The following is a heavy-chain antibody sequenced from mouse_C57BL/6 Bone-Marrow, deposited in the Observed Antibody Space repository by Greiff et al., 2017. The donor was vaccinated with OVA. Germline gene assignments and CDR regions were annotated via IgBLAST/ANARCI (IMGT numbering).Heavy chain of an antibody. D-gene: IGHD2-3*01. CDR3: ASWLLRGMDY. V-gene: IGHV5-12*01. Sequence: DVKLVESGGGLVQPGGSLKLSCAASGFTFSDYYMYWVRQTPEKRLEWVAYISNGGGSTYYPDTVKGRFTISRDNAKNTLYLQMSRLKSEDTAMYYCASWLLRGMDYWGQGTSVTVSS. J-gene: IGHJ4*01. CDR1: GFTFSDYY. CDR2: ISNGGGST.